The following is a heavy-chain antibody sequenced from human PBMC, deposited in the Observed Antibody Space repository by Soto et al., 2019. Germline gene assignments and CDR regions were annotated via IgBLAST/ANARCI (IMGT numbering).Heavy chain of an antibody. CDR3: ARASGWAWGPFDY. V-gene: IGHV4-34*01. D-gene: IGHD3-10*01. J-gene: IGHJ4*02. CDR1: GGSFSGYY. Sequence: SDTLSLTCAVYGGSFSGYYWSWIRQPPGKGLEWIGEINHSGSTNYNPSLKSRVTISVDTSKNQFSLKLSSVTAADTAVYYCARASGWAWGPFDYWGQGTLVTVSS. CDR2: INHSGST.